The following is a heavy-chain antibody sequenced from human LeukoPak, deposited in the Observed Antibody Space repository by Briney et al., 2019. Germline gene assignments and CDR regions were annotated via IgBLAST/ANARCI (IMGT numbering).Heavy chain of an antibody. J-gene: IGHJ6*03. V-gene: IGHV3-23*01. Sequence: GGSLRLSCAASGFTFSSYEMNWVRQAPGKGLEWVSAISGSGGYTYYADSVKGRFTISRDNSKNTLYLQMVSLRADDTALYYCAKDGRSGNYWNYYYYMDVWGKGTTVIISS. D-gene: IGHD3-10*01. CDR1: GFTFSSYE. CDR2: ISGSGGYT. CDR3: AKDGRSGNYWNYYYYMDV.